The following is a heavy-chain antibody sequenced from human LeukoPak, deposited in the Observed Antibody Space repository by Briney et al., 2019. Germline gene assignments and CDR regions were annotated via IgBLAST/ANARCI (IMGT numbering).Heavy chain of an antibody. D-gene: IGHD6-19*01. CDR3: ARAGSGSGWYFDY. Sequence: ASVKVSCKASGYDFTSVGITWVRRAPGQGLEWMGWISPYNGNTRYAQKFQGRVAMTTDTSTTTAYMELRGLKFNDTAVYYCARAGSGSGWYFDYWGQGTLVTVSS. CDR2: ISPYNGNT. CDR1: GYDFTSVG. J-gene: IGHJ4*02. V-gene: IGHV1-18*01.